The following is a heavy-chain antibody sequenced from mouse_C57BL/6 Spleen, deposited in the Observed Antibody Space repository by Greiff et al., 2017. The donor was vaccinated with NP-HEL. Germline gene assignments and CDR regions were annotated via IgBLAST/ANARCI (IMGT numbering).Heavy chain of an antibody. CDR2: IDPETGGT. V-gene: IGHV1-15*01. J-gene: IGHJ1*03. Sequence: QVQLKESGAELVRPGASVTLSCKASGYTFTDYEMHWVKQTPVHGLEWIGAIDPETGGTAYNQKFKGKAILTADKSSSTAYMELRSLTSEDSAVYYCTRSCSRYFDVWGTGTTVTVSS. CDR1: GYTFTDYE. CDR3: TRSCSRYFDV.